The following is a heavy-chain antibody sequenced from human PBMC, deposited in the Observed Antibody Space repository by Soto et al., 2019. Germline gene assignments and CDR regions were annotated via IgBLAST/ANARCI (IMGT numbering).Heavy chain of an antibody. D-gene: IGHD2-15*01. Sequence: DVQLLESGGGLVQPEGSLRLSCAASGFTFSSYDMGWVRQGPGTGLEWVAVVSIGGSTHYADSERGLFTISRDNSKHQLSLQMNSMTAADTAVYFCAHRRGAGGHFNYWCQGALVTDS. CDR3: AHRRGAGGHFNY. CDR2: VSIGGST. V-gene: IGHV3-23*01. CDR1: GFTFSSYD. J-gene: IGHJ4*02.